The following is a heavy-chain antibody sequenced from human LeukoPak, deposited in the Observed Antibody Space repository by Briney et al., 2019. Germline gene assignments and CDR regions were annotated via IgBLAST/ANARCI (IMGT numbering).Heavy chain of an antibody. J-gene: IGHJ3*02. CDR2: INPNSGGT. D-gene: IGHD3-3*01. CDR1: GYTFTSYY. Sequence: ASVKVSCKASGYTFTSYYMHWVRQAPGQGLEWMGWINPNSGGTNYAQKFQGRVTMTRDTSISTAYMDLSRLKSDDAAVYYCARARYDFWSGYRTQDAFDIWGQGTMVTVSS. CDR3: ARARYDFWSGYRTQDAFDI. V-gene: IGHV1-2*02.